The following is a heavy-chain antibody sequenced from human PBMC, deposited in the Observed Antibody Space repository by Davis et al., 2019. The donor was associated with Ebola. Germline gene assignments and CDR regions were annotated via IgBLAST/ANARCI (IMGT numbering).Heavy chain of an antibody. V-gene: IGHV3-33*01. CDR3: ASEIMITFGGVIAFQH. Sequence: GESLKISCAASGFPFSRYGMHWVRQAPGKGLEWVAVIWYDGSNKYYADSVKGRFTISRDNSKNTLYLQMNSLRAEDTAVYYCASEIMITFGGVIAFQHWGQGTLVTVSS. CDR2: IWYDGSNK. D-gene: IGHD3-16*02. J-gene: IGHJ1*01. CDR1: GFPFSRYG.